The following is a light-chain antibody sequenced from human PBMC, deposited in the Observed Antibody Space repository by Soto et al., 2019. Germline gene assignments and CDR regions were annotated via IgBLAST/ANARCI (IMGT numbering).Light chain of an antibody. CDR1: SSDVADYNY. CDR3: SSYTSSSTLVV. J-gene: IGLJ2*01. V-gene: IGLV2-14*01. CDR2: EVS. Sequence: QSVLTQPASVSGSPGQSITISCTGTSSDVADYNYVSWYQQHPGKAPKLMIYEVSNRPSGVSNRFSGSKSGNTASLTISGLQAEDEADYYCSSYTSSSTLVVFGGGTKLTVL.